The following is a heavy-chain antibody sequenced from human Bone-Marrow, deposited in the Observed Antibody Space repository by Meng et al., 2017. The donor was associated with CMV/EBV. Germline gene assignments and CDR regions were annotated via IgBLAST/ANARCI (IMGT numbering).Heavy chain of an antibody. J-gene: IGHJ6*02. V-gene: IGHV1-3*02. CDR2: SNAGNGNT. D-gene: IGHD3-3*01. Sequence: ASVKVSCKASGYTFTSYAMHWVRQAPGQRLEWMGWSNAGNGNTKYSQEFQGRVTITRDTSASTAYMELSSLRSEDTAVYYCARGFSLEWLPIRMGYYYYGMDVWGQGPTVTVSS. CDR1: GYTFTSYA. CDR3: ARGFSLEWLPIRMGYYYYGMDV.